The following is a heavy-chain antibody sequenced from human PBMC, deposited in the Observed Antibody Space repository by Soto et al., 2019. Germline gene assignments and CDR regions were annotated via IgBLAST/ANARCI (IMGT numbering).Heavy chain of an antibody. V-gene: IGHV1-18*01. CDR3: GMVDNYVTPTPQDV. Sequence: QVQLVQSGDEVKKPGASVKVSCKASGYIFVNYGIAWVRQAPGQGLEWMGWISPYTGNTHSATKVQGRLTMTTATSTSKAYMDLGSLTSDDTAVYYCGMVDNYVTPTPQDVWGQGTTVTVSS. J-gene: IGHJ6*02. CDR2: ISPYTGNT. D-gene: IGHD3-16*01. CDR1: GYIFVNYG.